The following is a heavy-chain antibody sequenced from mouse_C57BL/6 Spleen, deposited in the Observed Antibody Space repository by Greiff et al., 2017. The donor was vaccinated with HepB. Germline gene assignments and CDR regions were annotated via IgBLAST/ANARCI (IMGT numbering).Heavy chain of an antibody. CDR1: GFTFSSYA. CDR3: TRGPPNWGAMDY. J-gene: IGHJ4*01. V-gene: IGHV5-9-1*02. CDR2: ISSGGDYI. Sequence: DVKLQESGEGLVKPGGSLKLSCAASGFTFSSYAMSWVRQTPEKRLEWVAYISSGGDYIYYADTVKGRFTISRDNARNTLYLQMSSLKSEDTAMYYCTRGPPNWGAMDYWGQGTSVTVSS.